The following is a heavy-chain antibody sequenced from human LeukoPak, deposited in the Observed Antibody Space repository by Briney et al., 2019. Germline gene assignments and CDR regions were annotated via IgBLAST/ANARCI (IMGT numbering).Heavy chain of an antibody. J-gene: IGHJ4*02. Sequence: SETLSLTCTVSGGSISSYYWSWIRQPAGKGLEWIGRIYTSGSTNYNPSLKSRVTMSVDTSKNQFSLKLSSVTAADTAVYYCARSTTTGSWNYFDYWGQGNLVTVSS. CDR1: GGSISSYY. CDR3: ARSTTTGSWNYFDY. CDR2: IYTSGST. D-gene: IGHD4-11*01. V-gene: IGHV4-4*07.